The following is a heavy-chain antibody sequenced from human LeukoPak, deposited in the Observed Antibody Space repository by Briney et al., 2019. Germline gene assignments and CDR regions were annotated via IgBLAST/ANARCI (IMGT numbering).Heavy chain of an antibody. Sequence: PSESLSPTCTVPGGSISGNYWTWVRQHQGEGLEWIGQIHYSGKADFNPSLRRGITISVDTSKNQMSLKVTSVTAADTAVYSCARFGVDYDMDVWGQGTTVTVS. J-gene: IGHJ6*02. CDR1: GGSISGNY. CDR3: ARFGVDYDMDV. D-gene: IGHD3-16*01. CDR2: IHYSGKA. V-gene: IGHV4-59*12.